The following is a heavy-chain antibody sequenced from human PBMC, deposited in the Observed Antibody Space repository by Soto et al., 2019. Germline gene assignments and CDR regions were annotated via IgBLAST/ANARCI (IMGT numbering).Heavy chain of an antibody. CDR2: IFHSGIT. CDR3: ARDRYFYDSRGYYRTLDS. V-gene: IGHV4-59*11. D-gene: IGHD3-22*01. CDR1: GDSFSNHY. J-gene: IGHJ5*01. Sequence: LSLTCTISGDSFSNHYWTWIRQSPGKGLEWIGYIFHSGITDYNPSVKSRVTISIDKSRNLFSLNLTSVTAADTAVYYCARDRYFYDSRGYYRTLDSWGQGTLVTVSS.